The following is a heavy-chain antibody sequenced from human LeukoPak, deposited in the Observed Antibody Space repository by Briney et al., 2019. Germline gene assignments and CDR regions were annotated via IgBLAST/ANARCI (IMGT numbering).Heavy chain of an antibody. J-gene: IGHJ4*02. CDR2: IYYSGST. Sequence: SETLSLTCTVSGGSISSYYWSWIRQPPGKGLEWIGYIYYSGSTNYNPSLKSRVTISVDTSKNQFSLKLSSVTAADTAVYYCASRSDSSGYYPPHFDYWGQGALVTVSS. CDR3: ASRSDSSGYYPPHFDY. CDR1: GGSISSYY. V-gene: IGHV4-59*08. D-gene: IGHD3-22*01.